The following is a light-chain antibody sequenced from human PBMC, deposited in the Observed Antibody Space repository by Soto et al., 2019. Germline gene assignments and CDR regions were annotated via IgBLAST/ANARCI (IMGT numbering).Light chain of an antibody. V-gene: IGLV2-14*01. CDR2: EVS. CDR1: SSDVGGYNY. J-gene: IGLJ2*01. Sequence: QSALTQPASVSGSPGQSITISCTGTSSDVGGYNYVSWYQQHPGKAPKLMIYEVSNRPSGVSNRFSGSKSGNTASLTISGLQAEDEADYYCSSYTSSSTRFGGGTTLTVL. CDR3: SSYTSSSTR.